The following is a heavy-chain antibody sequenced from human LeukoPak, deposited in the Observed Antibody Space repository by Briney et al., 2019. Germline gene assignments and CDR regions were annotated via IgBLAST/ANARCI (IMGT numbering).Heavy chain of an antibody. CDR3: AELGITMIGGV. Sequence: PGGSLRLSCAASGFTFSSYEMNWVRQAPGKGLEWVSYISSSGSTIYYTDSVKGRFSISRDNAKNSLYLQMNSLRAEDTAVYYCAELGITMIGGVWGKGTTVTISS. CDR1: GFTFSSYE. V-gene: IGHV3-48*03. CDR2: ISSSGSTI. J-gene: IGHJ6*04. D-gene: IGHD3-10*02.